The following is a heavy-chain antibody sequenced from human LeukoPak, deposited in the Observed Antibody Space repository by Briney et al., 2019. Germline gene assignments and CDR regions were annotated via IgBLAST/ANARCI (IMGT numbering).Heavy chain of an antibody. CDR2: MAQDGSEK. J-gene: IGHJ4*02. CDR1: GFIFSNAW. CDR3: ARGPYDY. Sequence: GGSLRLTCAASGFIFSNAWMSWVRQAPGKGLEWVATMAQDGSEKYYVDSVKGRFTISRDNAKNSLYLQMNSLRVEDTAVYYCARGPYDYWGQGTLVTVSS. V-gene: IGHV3-7*05.